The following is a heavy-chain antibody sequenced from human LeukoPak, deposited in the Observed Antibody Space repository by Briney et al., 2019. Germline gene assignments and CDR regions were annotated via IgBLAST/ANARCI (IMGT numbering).Heavy chain of an antibody. Sequence: GGSLRLSCAASGFTFSSYGMHWVRQAPGKGLEWVAFIRYDGSNEYYADSVKGRFTISRDNSKNTLYLQTNSLRAEDTAVYYCAKGPYCSGGTCYLNYYYMDVWGKGTTVTVSS. CDR3: AKGPYCSGGTCYLNYYYMDV. CDR1: GFTFSSYG. J-gene: IGHJ6*03. V-gene: IGHV3-30*02. D-gene: IGHD2-15*01. CDR2: IRYDGSNE.